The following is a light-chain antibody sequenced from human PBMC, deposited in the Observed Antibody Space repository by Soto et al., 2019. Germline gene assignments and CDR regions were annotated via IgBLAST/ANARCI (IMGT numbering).Light chain of an antibody. Sequence: DIQMTQSPSTLSASVGDGVTITCRASQNISVWLAWYQQRPGKAPKFLMYDASSLETGVPSRFNGSGSGTEFTLTIRSLQPDDSATYSCQQYDSSSPTFGQGTKLEIK. J-gene: IGKJ2*01. V-gene: IGKV1-5*01. CDR1: QNISVW. CDR3: QQYDSSSPT. CDR2: DAS.